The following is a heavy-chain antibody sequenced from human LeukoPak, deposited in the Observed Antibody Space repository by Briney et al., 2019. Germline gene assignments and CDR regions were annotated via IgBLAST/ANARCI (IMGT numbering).Heavy chain of an antibody. V-gene: IGHV3-48*01. D-gene: IGHD5-18*01. CDR2: ILFSSSTI. CDR3: ARDGGYSYEFDY. CDR1: GFTFSSYS. J-gene: IGHJ4*02. Sequence: GGSLRLSCAAFGFTFSSYSMNWVRQAPGRGLEWVSYILFSSSTIYYADSVKGRFTISRDNAKNSLYLQMNTLRAEDTAVYYCARDGGYSYEFDYWGQGTLVTVSS.